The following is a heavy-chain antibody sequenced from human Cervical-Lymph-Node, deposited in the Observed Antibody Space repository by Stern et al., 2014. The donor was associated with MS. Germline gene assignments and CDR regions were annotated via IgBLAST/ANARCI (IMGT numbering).Heavy chain of an antibody. CDR1: GFTFSSYG. CDR3: AKDTPNYYFDY. CDR2: ISYDGSNK. V-gene: IGHV3-30*18. J-gene: IGHJ4*02. Sequence: VQLLESGGGVVQPGMSLRLSCAASGFTFSSYGMHWVRQAPGKGLEWVAVISYDGSNKYYADSVKGRFTISRDNSKNTLYLQMNSLRAEDTAVYYCAKDTPNYYFDYWGQGTLVTVSS. D-gene: IGHD1-1*01.